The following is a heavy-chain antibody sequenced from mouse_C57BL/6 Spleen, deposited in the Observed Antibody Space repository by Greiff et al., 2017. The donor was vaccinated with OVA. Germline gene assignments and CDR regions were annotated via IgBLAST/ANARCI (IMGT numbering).Heavy chain of an antibody. Sequence: QVQLQQPGAELVKPGASVKMSCKASGYTFTSYWITWVKQRPGQGLEWIGDIYPGSGSTNYNEKLKSKATLTVDTSSSTAYMQLSSLASEDSAVYYCALTMIKRFAYWGQGTLVTVSA. J-gene: IGHJ3*01. D-gene: IGHD2-4*01. CDR2: IYPGSGST. CDR1: GYTFTSYW. CDR3: ALTMIKRFAY. V-gene: IGHV1-55*01.